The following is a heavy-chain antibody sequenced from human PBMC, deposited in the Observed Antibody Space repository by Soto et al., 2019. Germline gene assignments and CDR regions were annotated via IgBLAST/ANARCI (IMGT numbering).Heavy chain of an antibody. V-gene: IGHV3-48*01. Sequence: GGSLRLSCAASGFTFSTHSMNWVRQAPGKGLEWISYITSTSVTMYADSVKGRFTISRDNAKNSLYLQKNSLRAEDTAVYYCARYPLGAPPFDYWGQGTLVTVSS. CDR2: ITSTSVT. J-gene: IGHJ4*02. CDR3: ARYPLGAPPFDY. CDR1: GFTFSTHS.